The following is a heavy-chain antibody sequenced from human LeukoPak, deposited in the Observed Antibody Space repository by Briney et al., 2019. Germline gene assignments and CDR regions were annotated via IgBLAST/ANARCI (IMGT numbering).Heavy chain of an antibody. CDR3: ARDKVGATLFDY. D-gene: IGHD1-26*01. J-gene: IGHJ4*02. V-gene: IGHV4-31*03. CDR1: GGSISSGGYY. CDR2: IYYSGST. Sequence: SETLSLTCTVSGGSISSGGYYWSWIRQHPGKGLEWIGYIYYSGSTYYNPSLKSRVTISVDTSKNQFPLKLSSVTAADTAVYYCARDKVGATLFDYWGQGTLVTVSS.